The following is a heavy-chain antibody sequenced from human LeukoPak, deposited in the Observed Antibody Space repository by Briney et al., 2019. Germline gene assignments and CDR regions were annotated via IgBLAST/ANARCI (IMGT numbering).Heavy chain of an antibody. D-gene: IGHD2-15*01. CDR3: TTDVVVVAATPFDY. CDR2: IKSNTDGGTT. CDR1: GFTFSNAW. V-gene: IGHV3-15*01. Sequence: PGGSLRLSCAASGFTFSNAWMSWVRQAPGKGLEWVGRIKSNTDGGTTDYAAPVKGRFTISRDDSKNTLYLQMNSLKTEDTAVYYCTTDVVVVAATPFDYWGQGTLVTVSS. J-gene: IGHJ4*02.